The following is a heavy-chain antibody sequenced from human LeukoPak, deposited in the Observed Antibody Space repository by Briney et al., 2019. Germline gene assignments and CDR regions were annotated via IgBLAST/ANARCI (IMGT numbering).Heavy chain of an antibody. J-gene: IGHJ4*02. CDR2: IYPGDSDT. D-gene: IGHD3-10*01. V-gene: IGHV5-51*01. CDR3: VRHIYGSGALRDY. CDR1: GYSFSNYW. Sequence: GESLQISCKGSGYSFSNYWIGWVRQMPGKGLEWMGIIYPGDSDTRYSPSFQGQVSISADKSISTAYLQWSSLKASDTAMYYCVRHIYGSGALRDYWGQGTLVTVSS.